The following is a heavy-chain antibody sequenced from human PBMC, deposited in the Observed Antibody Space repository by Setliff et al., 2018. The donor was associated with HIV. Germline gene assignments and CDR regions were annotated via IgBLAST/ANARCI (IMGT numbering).Heavy chain of an antibody. J-gene: IGHJ4*02. CDR3: AGVSVFGSAVASGAYFDY. CDR2: LYHSGST. CDR1: GGSISSSNW. V-gene: IGHV4-4*02. Sequence: SETLSLTCAVSGGSISSSNWWSWVRQPPGKGLEWIGELYHSGSTNYNLSLESRVTISVDRSKNQFSLRLTSVTAADTAVYFCAGVSVFGSAVASGAYFDYWGQGTLVTVSS. D-gene: IGHD5-18*01.